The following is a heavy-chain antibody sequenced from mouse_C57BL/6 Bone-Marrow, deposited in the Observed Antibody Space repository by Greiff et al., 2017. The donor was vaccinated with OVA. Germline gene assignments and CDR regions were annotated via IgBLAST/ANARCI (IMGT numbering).Heavy chain of an antibody. V-gene: IGHV1-18*01. Sequence: EVKVVESGPELVKPGASVKIPCKASGYTFTDYNMDWVKQSHGKSLEWIGDINPNNGGTIYNQKFKGKATLTVDKSSSTAYMELRSLTSEDTAVYYCARSRPNWDFDYWGQGTTLTVSS. CDR1: GYTFTDYN. J-gene: IGHJ2*01. CDR2: INPNNGGT. D-gene: IGHD4-1*01. CDR3: ARSRPNWDFDY.